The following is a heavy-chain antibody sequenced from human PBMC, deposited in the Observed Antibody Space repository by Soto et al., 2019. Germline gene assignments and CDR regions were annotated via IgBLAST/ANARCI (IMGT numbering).Heavy chain of an antibody. CDR3: ARDRYCSSTSCYAGAMGYYYGMDV. Sequence: GGSLRLSCAASGFTFSNYAMHWVRQAPGKGLEWVAVISYDGSSKYYADSVKGRFTISRDNSKNTLYLKMNSLRAEDTAVYYCARDRYCSSTSCYAGAMGYYYGMDVWGQGTTVTVSS. D-gene: IGHD2-2*01. CDR2: ISYDGSSK. V-gene: IGHV3-30-3*01. CDR1: GFTFSNYA. J-gene: IGHJ6*02.